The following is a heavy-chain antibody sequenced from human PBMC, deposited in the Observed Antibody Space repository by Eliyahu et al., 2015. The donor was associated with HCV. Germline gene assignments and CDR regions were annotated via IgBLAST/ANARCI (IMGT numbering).Heavy chain of an antibody. Sequence: DVQLVESGGGLVQPGGSXRLSXAAXGFSFNTYWMIWVRQAPGKGLXXVASIKQDGSEKYYVDSVKGRFIISRDNAKNSLYLEMNSLRAEDTAVYYCASGARTVWGAYGWGQGTLVTVSS. CDR2: IKQDGSEK. V-gene: IGHV3-7*01. CDR3: ASGARTVWGAYG. CDR1: GFSFNTYW. J-gene: IGHJ4*02. D-gene: IGHD3-16*01.